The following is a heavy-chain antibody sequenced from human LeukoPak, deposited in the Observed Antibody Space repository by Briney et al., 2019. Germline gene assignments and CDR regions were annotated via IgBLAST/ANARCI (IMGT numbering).Heavy chain of an antibody. Sequence: SETLSHTCTVSGVSITSYYWSWIRQPPGKGLEWIGYIYYSGDTKYNPSLKSRVTTSVDTSKNQFSLNLSSVTAADTAVYYCASSTGGAGDYWGQGTLVTVSS. CDR1: GVSITSYY. CDR3: ASSTGGAGDY. CDR2: IYYSGDT. D-gene: IGHD7-27*01. J-gene: IGHJ4*02. V-gene: IGHV4-59*08.